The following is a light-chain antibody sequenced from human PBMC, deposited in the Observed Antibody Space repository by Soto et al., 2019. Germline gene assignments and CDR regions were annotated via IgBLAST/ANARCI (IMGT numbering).Light chain of an antibody. CDR3: QSYDSRLSGSV. Sequence: QSVLTQPPSVSGAPGQRVTISCTGSSSNIGTTYDVNWYQHLPGTAPKLLIYHNTNRPSGVPDRFSGSKSGTSASLAITGRQGEEEADYYCQSYDSRLSGSVFGGGTKVTVL. CDR2: HNT. CDR1: SSNIGTTYD. J-gene: IGLJ2*01. V-gene: IGLV1-40*01.